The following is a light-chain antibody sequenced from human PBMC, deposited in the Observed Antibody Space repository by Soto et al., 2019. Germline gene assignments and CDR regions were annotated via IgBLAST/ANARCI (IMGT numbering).Light chain of an antibody. CDR1: RSNVGNNY. J-gene: IGLJ3*02. CDR2: DND. V-gene: IGLV1-51*01. Sequence: QSVLTQPPSVSAAPGQKVTVSCSGSRSNVGNNYVSCYQHLPGTAPKLLIYDNDKRPSGIPDRFSASQSGTSATLDITGRQTGDEADYYCEAWDSNLSGGVFGGGTKVTVL. CDR3: EAWDSNLSGGV.